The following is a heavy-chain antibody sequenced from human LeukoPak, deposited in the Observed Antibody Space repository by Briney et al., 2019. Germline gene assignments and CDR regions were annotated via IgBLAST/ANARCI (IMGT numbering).Heavy chain of an antibody. D-gene: IGHD6-6*01. CDR3: TRFNSSSKWFDP. CDR2: IYYSGST. Sequence: SETLSLTCTVSGGSISSYYWSWIRQPPGKGLEWIGYIYYSGSTNYNPSLKSRVTISVDTSKNQFSLQLNSVTPEDTAVYYCTRFNSSSKWFDPWGQGTLVTVSS. CDR1: GGSISSYY. J-gene: IGHJ5*02. V-gene: IGHV4-59*08.